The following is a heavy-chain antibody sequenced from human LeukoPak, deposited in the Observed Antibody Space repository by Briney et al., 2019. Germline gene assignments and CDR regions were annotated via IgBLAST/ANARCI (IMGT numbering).Heavy chain of an antibody. D-gene: IGHD6-19*01. Sequence: ASVKVSCKASGYIFTSYGISWVRQAPGQGLEWMGWISAYNGNTNYARKLQGRVTMTTDTSISTAYMELSSLRSEDTAVYYCARVQWLAPQYYFDYWGQGTLVTVSS. V-gene: IGHV1-18*01. J-gene: IGHJ4*02. CDR3: ARVQWLAPQYYFDY. CDR2: ISAYNGNT. CDR1: GYIFTSYG.